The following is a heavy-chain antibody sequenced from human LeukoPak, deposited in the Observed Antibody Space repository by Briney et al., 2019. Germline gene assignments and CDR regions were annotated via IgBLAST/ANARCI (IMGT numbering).Heavy chain of an antibody. V-gene: IGHV1-2*02. Sequence: GASVKVSCKASGYTFTGYYMHWVRQAPGQGLEWMGWINPNSGGTNYAQKFQGRVTMTRDTSISTAYMELSRLRSDDTAVYCCAREFYYYDSSGYYRWGQGTLVTVSS. CDR1: GYTFTGYY. CDR2: INPNSGGT. D-gene: IGHD3-22*01. J-gene: IGHJ4*02. CDR3: AREFYYYDSSGYYR.